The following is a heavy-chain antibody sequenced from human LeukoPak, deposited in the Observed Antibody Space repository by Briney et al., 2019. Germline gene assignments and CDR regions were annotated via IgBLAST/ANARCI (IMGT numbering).Heavy chain of an antibody. CDR2: ISGSGGST. J-gene: IGHJ3*02. V-gene: IGHV3-23*01. CDR3: AKEGGPSLHDAFDI. CDR1: GFIFRNYG. D-gene: IGHD3-16*01. Sequence: GGSLRLSCAASGFIFRNYGMSWVRQAPGKGLEWVSAISGSGGSTYYADSVKGRFTVSRDNSKNTLYLQMNSLRAEDTAVYYCAKEGGPSLHDAFDIWGQGTMVTVSS.